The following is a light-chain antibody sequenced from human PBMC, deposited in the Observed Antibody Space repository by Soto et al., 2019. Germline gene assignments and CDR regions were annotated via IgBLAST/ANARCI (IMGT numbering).Light chain of an antibody. V-gene: IGKV1-5*03. CDR2: KAS. J-gene: IGKJ2*01. CDR3: QQYNRFPYT. Sequence: DIQMTQSPSTLSASVGDRVTITCRASQSISDWLAWYQQRSGKAPKLLIYKASSLQSGVPPRFSGSGSGTEFPLPISSLQPDDFATYYCQQYNRFPYTFGQGTKLEIK. CDR1: QSISDW.